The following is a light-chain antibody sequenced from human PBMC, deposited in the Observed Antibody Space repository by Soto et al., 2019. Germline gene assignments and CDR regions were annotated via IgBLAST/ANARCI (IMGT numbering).Light chain of an antibody. Sequence: DIVMTQSPATLSLSPGDRATLSCRASQGVSGNLAWYQQKPGQAPRLLIYRTSTRATGVPARFSGRGSGTEFTLTISSLQSEDFAVYFCQQYNDWPLWTFGQGTKVDI. CDR3: QQYNDWPLWT. J-gene: IGKJ1*01. V-gene: IGKV3-15*01. CDR1: QGVSGN. CDR2: RTS.